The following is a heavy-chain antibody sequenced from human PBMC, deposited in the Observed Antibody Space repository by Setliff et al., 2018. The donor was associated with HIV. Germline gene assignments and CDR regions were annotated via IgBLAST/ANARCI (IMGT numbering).Heavy chain of an antibody. CDR3: AREGAAAGLDLDY. Sequence: ASVKVSCKASGGTFSRHAINWVRQAPKKGLEWMGYFDPQDGETVHAQEFQGRVTITKDTSASTAYMELSSLRSEDMAVYYCAREGAAAGLDLDYWGQGTLVTVSS. CDR2: FDPQDGET. V-gene: IGHV1-24*01. J-gene: IGHJ4*02. CDR1: GGTFSRHA. D-gene: IGHD6-13*01.